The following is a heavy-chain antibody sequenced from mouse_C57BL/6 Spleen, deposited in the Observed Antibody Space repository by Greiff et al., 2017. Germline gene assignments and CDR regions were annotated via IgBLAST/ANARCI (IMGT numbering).Heavy chain of an antibody. CDR3: ARRRDYGSSYWYFDV. Sequence: VKLMESGAELVKPGASVKISCKASGYAFSSYWMNWVKQRPGKGLEWIGQIYPGDGDTNYNGKFKGKATLTADKSSSTAYMQLSSLTSEDSAVYFCARRRDYGSSYWYFDVWGTGTTVTVSS. CDR1: GYAFSSYW. CDR2: IYPGDGDT. V-gene: IGHV1-80*01. J-gene: IGHJ1*03. D-gene: IGHD1-1*01.